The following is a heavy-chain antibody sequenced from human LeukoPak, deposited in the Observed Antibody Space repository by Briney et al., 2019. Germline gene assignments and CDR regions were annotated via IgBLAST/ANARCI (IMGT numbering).Heavy chain of an antibody. Sequence: SETLSLTCAVYGGSFSGYYWSWIRQPPGKGLEWIGYIYHSGSTYYNPSLKSRVTISVDRSKNQFSLKLSSVTAADTAVYYCARDYYGSGSDYYYGMDVWGQGTTVTVSS. CDR1: GGSFSGYY. CDR3: ARDYYGSGSDYYYGMDV. J-gene: IGHJ6*02. D-gene: IGHD3-10*01. V-gene: IGHV4-34*01. CDR2: IYHSGST.